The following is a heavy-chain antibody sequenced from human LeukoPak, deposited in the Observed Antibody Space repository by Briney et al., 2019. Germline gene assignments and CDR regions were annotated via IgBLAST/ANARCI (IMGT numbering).Heavy chain of an antibody. CDR3: ARQAYSSNLGWFDP. Sequence: SETLSLTCTVSGGSISSSSYYWGWIRQPPGKGLEWIGNIYNSGSTYYNPSLKSRVTISVDTSKNQFSLKLSSVTAADTAVYYCARQAYSSNLGWFDPWGQGTLVTVSS. CDR2: IYNSGST. D-gene: IGHD6-13*01. CDR1: GGSISSSSYY. V-gene: IGHV4-39*01. J-gene: IGHJ5*02.